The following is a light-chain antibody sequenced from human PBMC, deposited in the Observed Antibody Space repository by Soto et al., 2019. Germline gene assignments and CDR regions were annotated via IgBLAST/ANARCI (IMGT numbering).Light chain of an antibody. CDR3: FSYRIASTLGL. V-gene: IGLV2-14*01. J-gene: IGLJ3*02. Sequence: QSALTQPASVSGSPGQSTTISCTGTSSDVGGYNYVSWYQQHPGKAPKLIIYDVSGRPSGVSDRFSGSKSGNTASLTISGLQAEDEADYYCFSYRIASTLGLFGGGTKLTVL. CDR1: SSDVGGYNY. CDR2: DVS.